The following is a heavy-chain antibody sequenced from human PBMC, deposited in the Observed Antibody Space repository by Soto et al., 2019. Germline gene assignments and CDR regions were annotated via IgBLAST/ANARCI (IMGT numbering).Heavy chain of an antibody. CDR1: GGSISSGDYY. CDR3: VGCGGDCYSGAFDI. J-gene: IGHJ3*02. CDR2: IYYSGST. D-gene: IGHD2-21*02. V-gene: IGHV4-30-4*01. Sequence: TLSLTCTVSGGSISSGDYYWSWIRQPPGKGLEWIGYIYYSGSTYYNPSLKSRVTISVDTSKNQFSLKLSSVTAADTAVYYCVGCGGDCYSGAFDIWGQGTMV.